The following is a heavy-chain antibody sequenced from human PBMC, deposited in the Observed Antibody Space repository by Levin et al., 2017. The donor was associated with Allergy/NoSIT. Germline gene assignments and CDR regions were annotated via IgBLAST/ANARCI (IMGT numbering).Heavy chain of an antibody. CDR1: GFTLSGHW. D-gene: IGHD6-19*01. J-gene: IGHJ4*02. Sequence: AGGSLRLSCAASGFTLSGHWMHWVRQAPGKGLEWVANINKDGSGKNYVDSVRGRFTISRDNVQNSLYLQMDSLRADDTAVYYCARDSQWTSDYWGQGTLVTVSS. V-gene: IGHV3-7*04. CDR2: INKDGSGK. CDR3: ARDSQWTSDY.